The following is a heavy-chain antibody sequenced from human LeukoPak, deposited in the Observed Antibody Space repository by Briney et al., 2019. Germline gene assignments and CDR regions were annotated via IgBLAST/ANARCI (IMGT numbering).Heavy chain of an antibody. CDR2: ISSSGSTK. Sequence: GGSLRLSCAASGFTFSSYEMNWVRQAPGKGLEWVSYISSSGSTKYYADSVKGRFTISRDNAKNSLYLQMNSLRAQDTAVYYCAREFRGVTRYFDYWGQGTLVTVSS. CDR1: GFTFSSYE. D-gene: IGHD3-10*01. CDR3: AREFRGVTRYFDY. J-gene: IGHJ4*02. V-gene: IGHV3-48*03.